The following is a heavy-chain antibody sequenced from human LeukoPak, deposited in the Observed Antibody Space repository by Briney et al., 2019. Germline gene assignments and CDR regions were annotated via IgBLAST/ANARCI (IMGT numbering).Heavy chain of an antibody. D-gene: IGHD2-2*02. CDR3: ARVLYTGRTSNDY. J-gene: IGHJ4*02. CDR2: ISSSSSYI. V-gene: IGHV3-21*01. Sequence: PGGSLRLSCAASGFTFSSYSMNWVRQAPGKGLEWVSSISSSSSYIYYADSVKGRFTISRDNAKNSLYLQMNSLRAEDTAVYYCARVLYTGRTSNDYWGQGTLVTVSS. CDR1: GFTFSSYS.